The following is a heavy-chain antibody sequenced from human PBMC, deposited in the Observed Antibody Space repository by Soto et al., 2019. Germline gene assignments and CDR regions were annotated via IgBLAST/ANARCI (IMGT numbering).Heavy chain of an antibody. V-gene: IGHV3-30-3*01. CDR1: AFTFSSYA. D-gene: IGHD1-7*01. CDR2: ISYDVSNK. Sequence: QVQLVESGGGVVQPGRSLILSCAASAFTFSSYAMHWVRQAPGKGLEWVAVISYDVSNKYYADSVKGRFTISRDNSKNTLYVQMNRLRHEDTAVYYSAVERVTGPNGLVYNYYGMDVWGQGTTVTVSS. J-gene: IGHJ6*02. CDR3: AVERVTGPNGLVYNYYGMDV.